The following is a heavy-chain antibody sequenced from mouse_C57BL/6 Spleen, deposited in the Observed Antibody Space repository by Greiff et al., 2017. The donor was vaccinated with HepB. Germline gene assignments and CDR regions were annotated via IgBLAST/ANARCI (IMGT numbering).Heavy chain of an antibody. Sequence: EVQLQQSGAELVKPGASVKLSCTASGFNIKDYYMHWVKQRTEQGLEWIGRIDPEDGETKYAPKFQGKATITADTSSNPAYMQLSSLTSEDPAVSYCARCDGNYGCNYFGCWGQGTTLTVSS. J-gene: IGHJ2*01. V-gene: IGHV14-2*01. CDR1: GFNIKDYY. CDR2: IDPEDGET. D-gene: IGHD2-1*01. CDR3: ARCDGNYGCNYFGC.